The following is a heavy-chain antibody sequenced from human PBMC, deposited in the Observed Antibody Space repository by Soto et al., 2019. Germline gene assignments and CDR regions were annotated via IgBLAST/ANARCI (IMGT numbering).Heavy chain of an antibody. CDR1: GYTFSSYG. J-gene: IGHJ4*02. V-gene: IGHV1-18*01. D-gene: IGHD3-22*01. CDR3: TRAPLGIIVAPDF. Sequence: ASVKVSCKVSGYTFSSYGISWVRQAPGQGLEWMGWITAYSGNTNYAQKFQDRVTMSTDTSISTAYMELSSLRSEDTAVYYCTRAPLGIIVAPDFWGQGTLVTVSS. CDR2: ITAYSGNT.